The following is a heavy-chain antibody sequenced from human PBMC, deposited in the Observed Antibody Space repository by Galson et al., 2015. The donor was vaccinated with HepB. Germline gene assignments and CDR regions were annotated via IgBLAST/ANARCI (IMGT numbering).Heavy chain of an antibody. Sequence: SLRLSCAASGFTFSSYAMSWVRQAPGKGLEWVSAISGDGGSTYYADSVKGRFTISRDNSKNTLYLQMNSLRAEDTAVYYCAKGLRYCGSTSCYTPYYYYGMDVWGQGTTVTVSS. V-gene: IGHV3-23*01. J-gene: IGHJ6*02. CDR3: AKGLRYCGSTSCYTPYYYYGMDV. D-gene: IGHD2-2*02. CDR2: ISGDGGST. CDR1: GFTFSSYA.